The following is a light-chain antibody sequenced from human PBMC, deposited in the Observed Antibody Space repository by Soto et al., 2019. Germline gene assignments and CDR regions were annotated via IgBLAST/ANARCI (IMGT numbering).Light chain of an antibody. V-gene: IGKV3-20*01. CDR1: QSVGSNM. J-gene: IGKJ1*01. CDR3: HQYASSPWT. CDR2: AAS. Sequence: EIVLIQSPATLSLSPGERATLSCRASQSVGSNMLAWYQQKPGQAPRLLIYAASTRATGVSARFSGSGSGTDFSLTISRLEPEDFAVYYCHQYASSPWTFGQGTKVDIK.